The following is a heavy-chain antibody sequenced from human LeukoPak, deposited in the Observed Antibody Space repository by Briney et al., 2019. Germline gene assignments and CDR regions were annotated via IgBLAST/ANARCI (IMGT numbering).Heavy chain of an antibody. V-gene: IGHV1-46*01. CDR1: GYTFTSYY. CDR3: AREIIAEGWFDP. CDR2: INPSGGST. Sequence: ASVKVSCKASGYTFTSYYMHWVRQAPGQGLEWMGIINPSGGSTSYAQKFQGRVTMTRDTSTSTVYMELSSLRSEDTAVNYCAREIIAEGWFDPWGQGTLVTVSS. D-gene: IGHD6-13*01. J-gene: IGHJ5*02.